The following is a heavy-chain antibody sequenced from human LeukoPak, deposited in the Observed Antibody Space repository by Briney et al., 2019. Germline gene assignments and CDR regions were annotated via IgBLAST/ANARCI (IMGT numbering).Heavy chain of an antibody. CDR3: AKVCDPSSGYIVVVTALWYGMDV. D-gene: IGHD2-21*02. CDR1: GFTFSSYG. Sequence: GRSLRLSCAASGFTFSSYGMHWVRQAPGKGLGWVAVISYDGSNKYYADSVKGRFTISRDNSKNTLYLQMNSLRAEDTAVYYCAKVCDPSSGYIVVVTALWYGMDVWGQGTTVTVSS. J-gene: IGHJ6*02. CDR2: ISYDGSNK. V-gene: IGHV3-30*18.